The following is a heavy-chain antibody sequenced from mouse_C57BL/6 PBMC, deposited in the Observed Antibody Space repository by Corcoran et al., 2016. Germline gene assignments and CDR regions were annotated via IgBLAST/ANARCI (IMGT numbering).Heavy chain of an antibody. CDR1: GYSITSGYY. V-gene: IGHV3-6*01. Sequence: DVQLQESGPGLVKPSQSLSLTCSVTGYSITSGYYWNWIRQFPGNKLEWMGYISYDGSNNYNPSLKNRISITRDKSKNQFFLKLNSVTTEDTATYYCAREGDGSSYDWYFDVWGTGTTVTVSS. D-gene: IGHD1-1*01. CDR3: AREGDGSSYDWYFDV. J-gene: IGHJ1*03. CDR2: ISYDGSN.